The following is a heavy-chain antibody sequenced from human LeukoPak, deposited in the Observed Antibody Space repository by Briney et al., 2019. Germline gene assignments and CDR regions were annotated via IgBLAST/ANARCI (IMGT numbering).Heavy chain of an antibody. V-gene: IGHV4-34*01. CDR2: INHSGST. J-gene: IGHJ1*01. CDR1: GGSFSGYY. Sequence: SETLSLTCAVYGGSFSGYYWSWIRQPPGKGLEWIGEINHSGSTNYNPSLKSRVTISADTSKNQISLKLSSVTAADTAVYYCARDGSYGAEYFQHWGQGTLVTVSS. D-gene: IGHD1-26*01. CDR3: ARDGSYGAEYFQH.